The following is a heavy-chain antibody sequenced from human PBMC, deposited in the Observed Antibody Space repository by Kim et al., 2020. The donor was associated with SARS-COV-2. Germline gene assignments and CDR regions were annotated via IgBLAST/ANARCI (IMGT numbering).Heavy chain of an antibody. CDR1: GFTVSSNY. Sequence: GGSLRLSCAASGFTVSSNYMSWVRQAPGKGLEWVSVIYSGGSTYYADSVKGRFTISRDNSKNTLYLQMNSLRAEDTAGYYWARDGPLYGMDVWGQGTTVTVSS. CDR2: IYSGGST. V-gene: IGHV3-53*01. J-gene: IGHJ6*02. CDR3: ARDGPLYGMDV.